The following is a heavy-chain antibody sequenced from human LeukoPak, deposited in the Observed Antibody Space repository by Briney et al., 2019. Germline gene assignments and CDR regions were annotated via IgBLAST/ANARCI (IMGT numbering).Heavy chain of an antibody. CDR2: ISYDGSNK. V-gene: IGHV3-30*18. D-gene: IGHD5-24*01. Sequence: GGSLRLSCAASGSTFSSYGMHWVRQAPGKGLEWVAVISYDGSNKYYADSVKGRFTISRDNSKNTLYLQMNSLRAEDTAVYYCAKDLRGYKDYWGQGTLVTVSS. J-gene: IGHJ4*02. CDR3: AKDLRGYKDY. CDR1: GSTFSSYG.